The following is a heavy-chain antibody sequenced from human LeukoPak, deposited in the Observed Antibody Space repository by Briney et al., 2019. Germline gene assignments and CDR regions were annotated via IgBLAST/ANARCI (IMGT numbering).Heavy chain of an antibody. V-gene: IGHV3-9*01. CDR3: AKGYYGSGSYYTPFDS. CDR2: INWNSGSI. D-gene: IGHD3-10*01. Sequence: GGSLRLSCAASGFTFDDYAMHWVRHAPGKGLEWVSGINWNSGSIGYADSVKGRFTISRDNAKNSLYLQMNSLRAEDTALYYCAKGYYGSGSYYTPFDSWGQGTLVTVSS. CDR1: GFTFDDYA. J-gene: IGHJ4*02.